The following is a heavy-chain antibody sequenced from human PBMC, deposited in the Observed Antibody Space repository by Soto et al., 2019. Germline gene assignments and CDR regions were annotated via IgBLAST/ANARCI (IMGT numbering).Heavy chain of an antibody. CDR1: GFTFSSYG. CDR3: ARRMLGFGELFCGMDV. J-gene: IGHJ6*02. CDR2: IWYDGSNK. V-gene: IGHV3-33*01. D-gene: IGHD3-10*01. Sequence: PGGSLRLSCAASGFTFSSYGMHWVRQAPGKGPEWVAVIWYDGSNKYYADSVKGRFTISRDNSKNTLYLQMNSLRAEDTAVYYCARRMLGFGELFCGMDVWGQGTTVTVSS.